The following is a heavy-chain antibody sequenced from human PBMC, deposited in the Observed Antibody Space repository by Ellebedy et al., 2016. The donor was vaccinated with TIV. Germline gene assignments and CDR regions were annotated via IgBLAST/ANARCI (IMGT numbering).Heavy chain of an antibody. D-gene: IGHD2-2*01. CDR1: GFTFSSYA. Sequence: GESLKISCAASGFTFSSYAMSWVRQAPGKGLEWVSAISGSGGSTYYADPVKGRFTISRDNSKNTLYLQMNSLRAEDTAVYYCAKVRYCSSTSCSPFDYWGQGTLVTVSS. CDR2: ISGSGGST. V-gene: IGHV3-23*01. J-gene: IGHJ4*02. CDR3: AKVRYCSSTSCSPFDY.